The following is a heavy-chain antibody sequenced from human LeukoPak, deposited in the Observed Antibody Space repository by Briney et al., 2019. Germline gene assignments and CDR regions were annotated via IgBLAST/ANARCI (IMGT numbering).Heavy chain of an antibody. D-gene: IGHD6-13*01. CDR2: ISSSGSTI. CDR1: GFTFSDYY. CDR3: ARDSSSWYQRGWFDP. Sequence: GGSLRLSCAASGFTFSDYYMSWIRQAAGKGLEWVSYISSSGSTIYYADSVKGRFTISRDNAKNSLYLQMNSLRAEDTAVYYCARDSSSWYQRGWFDPWGQGTLVTVSS. J-gene: IGHJ5*02. V-gene: IGHV3-11*01.